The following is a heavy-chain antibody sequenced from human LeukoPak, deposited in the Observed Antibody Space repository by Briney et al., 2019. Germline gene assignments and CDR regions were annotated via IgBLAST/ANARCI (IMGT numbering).Heavy chain of an antibody. CDR3: AAYSSSSGWLDP. CDR2: ISYDGSNK. Sequence: GGSLRLSCAASRFTFSSYAMHWVRQAPGKGLEWVAVISYDGSNKYYADSVKGRFTISRDNAKNSLYLQMNSLRAEDTAVYYCAAYSSSSGWLDPWGQGTLVTVSS. D-gene: IGHD6-6*01. J-gene: IGHJ5*01. CDR1: RFTFSSYA. V-gene: IGHV3-30-3*01.